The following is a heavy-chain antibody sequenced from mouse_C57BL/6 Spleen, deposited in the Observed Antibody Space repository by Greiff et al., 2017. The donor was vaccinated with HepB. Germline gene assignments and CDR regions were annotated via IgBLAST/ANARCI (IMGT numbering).Heavy chain of an antibody. CDR1: GYTFTSYW. D-gene: IGHD2-3*01. J-gene: IGHJ2*01. CDR3: ARESDYDGYS. Sequence: QVQLQQPGAELVKPGASVKLSCKASGYTFTSYWMHWVKQRPGQGLEWIGMIHPNSGSTNYNEKVKSKATLTVDKSSSTAYMQLSSLTSEDSAVYDCARESDYDGYSWGQGTTLTVSS. V-gene: IGHV1-64*01. CDR2: IHPNSGST.